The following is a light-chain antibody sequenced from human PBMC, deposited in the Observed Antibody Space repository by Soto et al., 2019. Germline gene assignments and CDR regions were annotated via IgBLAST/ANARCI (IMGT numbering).Light chain of an antibody. J-gene: IGKJ1*01. CDR2: DAS. Sequence: EIQMTQSPSTLSASAGDRVTITCRASQSISSWLAWYQQKPGKAPKLLIYDASSLESGVPSRFSGSGSGTEFTLTISSLQPDDFATYYCQQYQFGQGTKVEIK. CDR3: QQYQ. CDR1: QSISSW. V-gene: IGKV1-5*01.